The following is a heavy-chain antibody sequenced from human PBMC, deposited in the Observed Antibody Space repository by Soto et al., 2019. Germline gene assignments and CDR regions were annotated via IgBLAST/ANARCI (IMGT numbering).Heavy chain of an antibody. D-gene: IGHD6-13*01. CDR1: GGSISSYY. CDR2: LYYSGST. V-gene: IGHV4-59*08. J-gene: IGHJ4*02. Sequence: SETLSLTCTVSGGSISSYYWSWSRQLPGKGLEWIGCLYYSGSTNYNPSLESRVTISIDTSKNQFSLKLSSVTAADTAMYYCARCIAAAGPIDYWGQGTLVTVSS. CDR3: ARCIAAAGPIDY.